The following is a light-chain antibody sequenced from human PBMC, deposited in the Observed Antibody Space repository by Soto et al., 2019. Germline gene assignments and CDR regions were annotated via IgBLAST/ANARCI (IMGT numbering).Light chain of an antibody. V-gene: IGLV2-14*01. J-gene: IGLJ2*01. CDR3: SSYTSSSTPHVV. Sequence: QSALTQPASVSGTPGQSITISCTGTSSDVGGYNYVSWYQQHPGKAPKLMIYDVSNRPSGVSNRFSGSKSGNTASLTISGLQAEDEAVYYCSSYTSSSTPHVVFGGGTKLTVL. CDR2: DVS. CDR1: SSDVGGYNY.